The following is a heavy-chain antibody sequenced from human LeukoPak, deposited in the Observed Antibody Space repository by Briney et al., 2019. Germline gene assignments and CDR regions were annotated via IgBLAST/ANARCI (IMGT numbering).Heavy chain of an antibody. CDR2: INPNSGGT. V-gene: IGHV1-2*02. J-gene: IGHJ3*02. Sequence: GASVKVSCKASGYTFTGYYMHWVRQAPGQGLEWMGWINPNSGGTNYAQKFQGRVTMTRDTSVSTAYMELSRLRSDDTAVYYCASYTAMDHDAFDIWGQGTMVTVSS. CDR3: ASYTAMDHDAFDI. CDR1: GYTFTGYY. D-gene: IGHD5-18*01.